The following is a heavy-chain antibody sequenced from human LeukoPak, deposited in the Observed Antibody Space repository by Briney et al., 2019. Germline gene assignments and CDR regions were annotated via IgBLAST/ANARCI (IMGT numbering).Heavy chain of an antibody. V-gene: IGHV3-30-3*01. CDR3: ARGVVANLP. J-gene: IGHJ5*02. CDR1: GFTFSSYA. Sequence: GGSLRLSCAASGFTFSSYAMHWVRQAPGKGLEWVAVISYDGSNKYYADSVKGRFTISRDNSKNTLYLQMNSLRAEDTAVYYCARGVVANLPWGQGTLVTVSS. CDR2: ISYDGSNK. D-gene: IGHD2-15*01.